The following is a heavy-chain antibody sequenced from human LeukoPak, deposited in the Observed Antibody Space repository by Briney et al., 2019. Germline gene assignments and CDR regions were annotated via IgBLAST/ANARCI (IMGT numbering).Heavy chain of an antibody. J-gene: IGHJ3*02. CDR1: GFTFSSYG. V-gene: IGHV3-20*04. CDR3: ARGINHAFDM. CDR2: INWNGGST. Sequence: GGSLRLSCAASGFTFSSYGMSWVRQAPGKGLEWGSGINWNGGSTGYADSVKGRFTISRDNAKNSLYLQMSSLRAEDTALYYCARGINHAFDMWGQGTMVTVSS.